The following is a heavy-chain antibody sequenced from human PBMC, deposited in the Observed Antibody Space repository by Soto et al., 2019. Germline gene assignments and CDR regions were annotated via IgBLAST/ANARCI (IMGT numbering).Heavy chain of an antibody. V-gene: IGHV3-49*03. Sequence: PGGSLRLSCAASGFTFGDYAMSWFRQAPGKGLEWVGFIRSKAYGGTTEYAASVKGRFTISRDDSKSIAYLQLNSLKTEDTAVYYCTRDWGVLVPAARSYYYGMDVWGQGTTVTVSS. CDR3: TRDWGVLVPAARSYYYGMDV. J-gene: IGHJ6*02. CDR1: GFTFGDYA. CDR2: IRSKAYGGTT. D-gene: IGHD2-2*01.